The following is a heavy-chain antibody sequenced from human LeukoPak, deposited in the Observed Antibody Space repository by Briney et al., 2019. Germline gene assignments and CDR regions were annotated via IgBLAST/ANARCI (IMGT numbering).Heavy chain of an antibody. CDR1: GYTFTGYY. V-gene: IGHV1-2*02. J-gene: IGHJ4*02. CDR3: ARDYYGSGSFYARSFRGEYYFDY. CDR2: INPNSGGT. Sequence: ASVKVSCKASGYTFTGYYMHWVRQAPGQGLEWMGWINPNSGGTNYAQRFQGRVTMTRDTSISTAYMELSRLRSDDTAVYYCARDYYGSGSFYARSFRGEYYFDYWGQGTLLTVSS. D-gene: IGHD3-10*01.